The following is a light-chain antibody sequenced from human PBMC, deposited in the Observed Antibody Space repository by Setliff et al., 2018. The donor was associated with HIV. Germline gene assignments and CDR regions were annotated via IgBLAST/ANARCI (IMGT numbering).Light chain of an antibody. CDR2: EVR. CDR3: SSYAITNTLP. CDR1: SSDVGGYNY. Sequence: QSALTQPASVSGSPGQSITISCTGTSSDVGGYNYVSWYQQYPGKAPKLIIYEVRNRPSGVSNRFSGSKSGNTASLTISGLQAEDEADYYCSSYAITNTLPFGTGTKVTVL. J-gene: IGLJ1*01. V-gene: IGLV2-14*01.